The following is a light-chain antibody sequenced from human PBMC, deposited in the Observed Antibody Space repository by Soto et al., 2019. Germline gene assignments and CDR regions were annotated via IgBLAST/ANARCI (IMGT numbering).Light chain of an antibody. V-gene: IGLV2-8*01. Sequence: QSALTQPPSASGSPGQSVTISCTGTSSDVGGYNHVSWYQHYPGKAPKLMIYEVNERPSGVPDRFSGSKSGNTASLTVSGLQAEDEADYYCSSYAGSNNPLVFGTGTKVPVL. CDR3: SSYAGSNNPLV. J-gene: IGLJ1*01. CDR1: SSDVGGYNH. CDR2: EVN.